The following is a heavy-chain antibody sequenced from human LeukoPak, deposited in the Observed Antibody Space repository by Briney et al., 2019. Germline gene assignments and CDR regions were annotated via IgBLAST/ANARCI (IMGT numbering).Heavy chain of an antibody. CDR3: ARETYYYDSSGYYPFDY. D-gene: IGHD3-22*01. CDR1: GYTFTSYG. CDR2: ISAYNGNT. V-gene: IGHV1-18*01. Sequence: ASVKVSCKASGYTFTSYGISWVRQAPGQGLEWMGWISAYNGNTNYAQKLQGRVTMTADTSTSTAYMELRSLRSDDTAVYYCARETYYYDSSGYYPFDYWGQGTLVTVSS. J-gene: IGHJ4*02.